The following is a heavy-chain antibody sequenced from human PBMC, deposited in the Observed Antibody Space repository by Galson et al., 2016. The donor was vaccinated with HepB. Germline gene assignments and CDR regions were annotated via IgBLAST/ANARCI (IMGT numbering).Heavy chain of an antibody. CDR1: GFTFSSYA. CDR3: ARCERYGSGWYGKNDY. V-gene: IGHV3-23*01. Sequence: SLRLSCAASGFTFSSYAMTWVRQAPGKGLEWVSAGYGGGGGPHYADSVKGRFAMSRDIPRNTLYLQMNSLRAEDTAVYYCARCERYGSGWYGKNDYWGQGTLVTVSS. CDR2: GYGGGGGP. D-gene: IGHD6-13*01. J-gene: IGHJ4*02.